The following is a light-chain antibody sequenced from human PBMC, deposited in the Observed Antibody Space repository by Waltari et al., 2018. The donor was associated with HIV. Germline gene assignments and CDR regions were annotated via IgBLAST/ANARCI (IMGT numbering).Light chain of an antibody. J-gene: IGLJ1*01. Sequence: QSALTQPPSVSGAPGQGVTISCTGSSSNIGAGYDVQWYRHLPGTAPKLLIHENNKRPSGVPDRFSGSRSGTSASLAISGLQADDEADYYCQSYDSTLSGPRVFGTGTKVTVL. CDR3: QSYDSTLSGPRV. V-gene: IGLV1-40*01. CDR2: ENN. CDR1: SSNIGAGYD.